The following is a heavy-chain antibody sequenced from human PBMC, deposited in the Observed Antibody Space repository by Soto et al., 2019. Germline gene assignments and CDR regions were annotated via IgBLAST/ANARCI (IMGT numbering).Heavy chain of an antibody. V-gene: IGHV4-4*07. J-gene: IGHJ6*02. Sequence: SDTLSLTCAVSGGSISSYYWSWIRQPAGKGLEWIGRIYTSGSTNYNPSLKSRVTMSVDTSKNQFSLKLSSVTAADTAVYYCAREGVAAAVDCYYYYGMDVWGQGTTVTVSS. D-gene: IGHD6-13*01. CDR2: IYTSGST. CDR1: GGSISSYY. CDR3: AREGVAAAVDCYYYYGMDV.